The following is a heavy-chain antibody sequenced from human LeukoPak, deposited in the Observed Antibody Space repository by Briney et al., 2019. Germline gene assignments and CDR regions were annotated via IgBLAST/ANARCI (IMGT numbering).Heavy chain of an antibody. D-gene: IGHD6-13*01. CDR3: ARHFDDSSSWYGH. V-gene: IGHV4-61*05. J-gene: IGHJ5*02. CDR2: IYYSGST. Sequence: PSETLSLTCTVSGGSISSSSYYWSWIRQPPGNGLEWIGYIYYSGSTNYNPSLKSRVTISVDTSKNQFSLKLSSVTAADTAVYYCARHFDDSSSWYGHWGQGTLVTVSS. CDR1: GGSISSSSYY.